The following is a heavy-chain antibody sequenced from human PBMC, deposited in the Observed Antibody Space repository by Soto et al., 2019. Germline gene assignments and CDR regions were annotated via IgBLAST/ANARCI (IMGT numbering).Heavy chain of an antibody. Sequence: PGGSLRLSCAASGFTFSSYSMNWVRQAPGKGLEWVSSISSSSSYIYYADSVKGRFTISRDNAKNSLYLQMNSLRAEDTAVYYCARGLRNDYYFDYWGQGTLVTLSS. D-gene: IGHD1-1*01. CDR2: ISSSSSYI. J-gene: IGHJ4*02. CDR3: ARGLRNDYYFDY. V-gene: IGHV3-21*01. CDR1: GFTFSSYS.